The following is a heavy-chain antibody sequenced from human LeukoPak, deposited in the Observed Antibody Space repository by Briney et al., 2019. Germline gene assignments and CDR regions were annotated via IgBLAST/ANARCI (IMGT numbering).Heavy chain of an antibody. J-gene: IGHJ4*02. CDR3: ARHRYYYDSSGYFDY. CDR1: GGSITSANW. D-gene: IGHD3-22*01. CDR2: IYHTGNT. V-gene: IGHV4-4*02. Sequence: PSETLSLTCAVSGGSITSANWWSWVRQSPGKGLEWIGEIYHTGNTNYNPSLNSRVSISLDTSKNQFSLRLTSVTAADTAVYYCARHRYYYDSSGYFDYWGQGTLVTVSS.